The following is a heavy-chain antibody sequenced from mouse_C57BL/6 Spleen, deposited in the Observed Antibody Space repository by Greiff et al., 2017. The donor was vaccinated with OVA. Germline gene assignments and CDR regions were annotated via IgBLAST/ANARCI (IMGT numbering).Heavy chain of an antibody. J-gene: IGHJ4*01. Sequence: VHLVESGAELVKPGASVKISCKASGYAFSSYWMNWVKQRPGKGLEWIGQIYPGDGDTNYNGKFKGKATLTADKSSSTAYMQLSSLTSEDSAVYFCARMGRGAMDYWGQGTSVTVSS. CDR2: IYPGDGDT. CDR3: ARMGRGAMDY. V-gene: IGHV1-80*01. D-gene: IGHD4-1*01. CDR1: GYAFSSYW.